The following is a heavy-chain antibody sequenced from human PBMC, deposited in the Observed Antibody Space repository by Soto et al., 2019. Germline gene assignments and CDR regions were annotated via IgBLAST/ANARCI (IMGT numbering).Heavy chain of an antibody. CDR2: INPNSGGT. CDR3: ARGSTRFLEWLLYYYFDY. J-gene: IGHJ4*02. CDR1: GYTFTGYY. V-gene: IGHV1-2*02. D-gene: IGHD3-3*01. Sequence: GASVKVSCKASGYTFTGYYMHWVRQAPGQGLEWMGWINPNSGGTNYAQKFQGRVTMTRDTSISTAYMELSRLRSDDTAVYYCARGSTRFLEWLLYYYFDYWGQGTLVTAPQ.